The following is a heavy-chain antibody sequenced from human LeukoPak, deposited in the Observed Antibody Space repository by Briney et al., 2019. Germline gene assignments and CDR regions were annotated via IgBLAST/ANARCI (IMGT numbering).Heavy chain of an antibody. CDR3: ARDYSSSWYGYFDY. Sequence: GGSLRLSCAASGFSVSDKYMSWVRQAPGKGLDWVSVIYAGYAGGGTFYADSVKDRFTISRDTSKNTLYLQMTSLRTEDTAVYYCARDYSSSWYGYFDYWGQGTLVTVSS. CDR1: GFSVSDKY. V-gene: IGHV3-53*01. D-gene: IGHD6-13*01. CDR2: IYAGYAGGGT. J-gene: IGHJ4*02.